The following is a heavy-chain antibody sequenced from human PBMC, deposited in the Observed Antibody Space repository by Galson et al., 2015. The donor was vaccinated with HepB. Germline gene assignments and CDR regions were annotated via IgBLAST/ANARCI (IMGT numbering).Heavy chain of an antibody. D-gene: IGHD2-8*01. CDR3: VKEKWAYAIRDAFDI. CDR2: ISSNGGST. J-gene: IGHJ3*02. V-gene: IGHV3-64D*06. CDR1: GFTFSSYA. Sequence: SLRLSCAASGFTFSSYAMHWVRQAPGKRLEYVSAISSNGGSTYYADSVKGRFTISRDNSKNTLYLQMSSLRAEDTAVYYCVKEKWAYAIRDAFDIWGQGTMVTVSS.